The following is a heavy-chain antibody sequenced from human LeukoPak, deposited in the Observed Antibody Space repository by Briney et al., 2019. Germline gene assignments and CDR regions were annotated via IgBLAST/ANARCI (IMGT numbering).Heavy chain of an antibody. CDR2: ISGSGGST. D-gene: IGHD1-7*01. J-gene: IGHJ2*01. Sequence: PGGSLRLSCAASGFTFSSYAMSWVRQAPGKGLEWVSAISGSGGSTYYTDSVKGRFTISRDNSKNTLYLQMNSLRAEDTAVYYCAKGGQSLTGTTRPFDLWGRGTLVTVSS. V-gene: IGHV3-23*01. CDR3: AKGGQSLTGTTRPFDL. CDR1: GFTFSSYA.